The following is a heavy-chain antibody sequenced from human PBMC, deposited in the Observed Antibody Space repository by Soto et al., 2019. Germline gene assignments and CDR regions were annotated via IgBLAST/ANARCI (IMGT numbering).Heavy chain of an antibody. V-gene: IGHV4-31*02. J-gene: IGHJ6*02. CDR1: GQD. D-gene: IGHD1-1*01. CDR2: INHRGSL. Sequence: GQDWTWIRHRPGEGLEWFGYINHRGSLYYNPSLKSRVSMSVDTSKNQFSLNLSSVTAADTAVYYCARELPQRQGRNMDVWGQGTTVTVSS. CDR3: ARELPQRQGRNMDV.